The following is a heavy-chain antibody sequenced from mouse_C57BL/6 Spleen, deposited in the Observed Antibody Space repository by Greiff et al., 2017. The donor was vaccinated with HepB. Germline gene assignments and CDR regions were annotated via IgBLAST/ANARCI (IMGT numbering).Heavy chain of an antibody. D-gene: IGHD3-2*02. CDR1: GFTFSSYA. CDR3: ARVQLRLDYAMDY. Sequence: EVKVVESGGGLVKPGGSLKLSCAASGFTFSSYAMSWVRQTPEKRLEWVATISDGGSYTYYPDNVKGRFTISRDNAKNNLYLQMSHLKSEDTAMYYCARVQLRLDYAMDYWGQGTSVTVSS. V-gene: IGHV5-4*03. J-gene: IGHJ4*01. CDR2: ISDGGSYT.